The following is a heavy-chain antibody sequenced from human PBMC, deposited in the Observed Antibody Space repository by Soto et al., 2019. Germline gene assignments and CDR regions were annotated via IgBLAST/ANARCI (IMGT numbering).Heavy chain of an antibody. CDR1: GYSFTSYW. Sequence: GESLKISCKGSGYSFTSYWISWVRQMPGKGLEWMGRIDPSDSYTNYSPSFQGHVTISADKSISTAYLQWSSLKASDTAMYYCARRNYDILTGDVYGMDVLGQGTTGTVSS. CDR2: IDPSDSYT. CDR3: ARRNYDILTGDVYGMDV. V-gene: IGHV5-10-1*01. J-gene: IGHJ6*02. D-gene: IGHD3-9*01.